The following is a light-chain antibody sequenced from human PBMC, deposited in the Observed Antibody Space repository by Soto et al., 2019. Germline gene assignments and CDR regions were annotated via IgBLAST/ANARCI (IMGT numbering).Light chain of an antibody. CDR3: SSYTSSSTRV. CDR1: SSDVGGYNY. Sequence: SVLTQPASVSGSPGQSITISCTGTSSDVGGYNYVSWYQQHPGKAPKLMIYEVSNRPSGVSNRCSGAKSGNTASLTISGLQAEDEAYYYCSSYTSSSTRVFGTGTKVTVL. J-gene: IGLJ1*01. V-gene: IGLV2-14*01. CDR2: EVS.